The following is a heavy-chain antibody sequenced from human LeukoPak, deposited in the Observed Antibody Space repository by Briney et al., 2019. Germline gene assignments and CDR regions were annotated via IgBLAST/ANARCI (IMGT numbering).Heavy chain of an antibody. Sequence: GGPLRLSCAASGFTFSSYWMSWVRQAPGKGLEWVANIKQDGSEKYYVDSVKGRFTISRDNAKNSLYLQMNSLRAEDTAVYYCARDGGSYYWTNAFDIWGQGTMVTVSS. V-gene: IGHV3-7*01. D-gene: IGHD1-26*01. J-gene: IGHJ3*02. CDR2: IKQDGSEK. CDR3: ARDGGSYYWTNAFDI. CDR1: GFTFSSYW.